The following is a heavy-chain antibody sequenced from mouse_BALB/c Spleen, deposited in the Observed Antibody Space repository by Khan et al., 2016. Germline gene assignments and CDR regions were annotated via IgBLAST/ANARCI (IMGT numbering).Heavy chain of an antibody. CDR1: GFSLTGYG. Sequence: QVQLKESGPGLVAPSQSLSITCTVSGFSLTGYGVTWVRQPPGKGLEWLGMIWGDGSTDYNSVLKSRLSISKDNSKNKVVVKMNILQTDDTARDHCARVWCDYWGQGTSVTVSS. J-gene: IGHJ4*01. CDR3: ARVWCDY. D-gene: IGHD1-1*02. CDR2: IWGDGST. V-gene: IGHV2-6-7*01.